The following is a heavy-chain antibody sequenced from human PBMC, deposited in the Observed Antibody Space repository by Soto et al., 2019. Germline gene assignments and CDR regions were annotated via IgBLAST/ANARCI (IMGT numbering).Heavy chain of an antibody. J-gene: IGHJ6*02. V-gene: IGHV4-59*01. D-gene: IGHD1-1*01. CDR3: ARVKGEGTNQGPGIYYYYYYGMDV. CDR1: GGSISSYD. CDR2: IYYSGST. Sequence: PSETLSLTCTVSGGSISSYDLSWIRQPPGKGLEWIGYIYYSGSTNYNPSLKSRVTISVDTSKNQFSLKLSYVTAADTAVYYCARVKGEGTNQGPGIYYYYYYGMDVWGQGTTVTVSS.